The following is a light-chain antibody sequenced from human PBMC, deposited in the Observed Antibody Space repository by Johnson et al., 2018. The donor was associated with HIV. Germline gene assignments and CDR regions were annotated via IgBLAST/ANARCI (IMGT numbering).Light chain of an antibody. CDR1: SSNIGNNY. CDR2: DNN. J-gene: IGLJ1*01. Sequence: QPVLTQPPSVSAAPGQKVTISCSGSSSNIGNNYVSWYQQLPGTAPKLLIYDNNKRPSGIPDRFSGSKSGTSATLGITGLQTGDDADYYCGTWDSSLSAHVFGTGTKLTVL. CDR3: GTWDSSLSAHV. V-gene: IGLV1-51*01.